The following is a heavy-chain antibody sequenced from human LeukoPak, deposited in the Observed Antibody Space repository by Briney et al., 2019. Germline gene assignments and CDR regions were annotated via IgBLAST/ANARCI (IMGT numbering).Heavy chain of an antibody. V-gene: IGHV3-23*01. CDR1: GFTFSSYA. D-gene: IGHD3-22*01. J-gene: IGHJ4*02. Sequence: PGGSLRLSCAASGFTFSSYAMSWVRQAPGKGLEWVSVISGSGGGTYYADSVKGRFTISRDNSKNTLYLQMNSLRAEDTAVYYCAKEGSSGFYFFDYWGQGTLVTVSS. CDR3: AKEGSSGFYFFDY. CDR2: ISGSGGGT.